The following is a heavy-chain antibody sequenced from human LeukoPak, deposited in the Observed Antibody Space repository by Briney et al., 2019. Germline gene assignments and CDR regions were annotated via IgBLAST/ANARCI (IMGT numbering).Heavy chain of an antibody. Sequence: GGSLRLSCAASGFTFSSYAMSWVRQAPGKGLEWVSAISGSGGSTYYADSVKGRFTISRDNSKNTLYLHMNSLRAEDTAVYYCAKDEATSGGGLASWGQRTLVSVSS. J-gene: IGHJ4*02. V-gene: IGHV3-23*01. CDR2: ISGSGGST. CDR1: GFTFSSYA. CDR3: AKDEATSGGGLAS. D-gene: IGHD3-16*01.